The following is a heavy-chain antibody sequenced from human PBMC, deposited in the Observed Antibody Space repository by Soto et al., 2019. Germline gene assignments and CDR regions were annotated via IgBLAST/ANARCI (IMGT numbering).Heavy chain of an antibody. V-gene: IGHV3-15*01. CDR2: IKSKTDGGTT. J-gene: IGHJ6*03. CDR3: TTVAVVVPAAMRDYYYYYYMDV. CDR1: GFTFSNAW. D-gene: IGHD2-2*01. Sequence: GGSLRLSCAASGFTFSNAWMSWVRQAPGKGLEWVGRIKSKTDGGTTDYAAPVKGRFTISRDDSKNTLYLQMNSLKTEDTAVYYCTTVAVVVPAAMRDYYYYYYMDVWGKGTTVTVSS.